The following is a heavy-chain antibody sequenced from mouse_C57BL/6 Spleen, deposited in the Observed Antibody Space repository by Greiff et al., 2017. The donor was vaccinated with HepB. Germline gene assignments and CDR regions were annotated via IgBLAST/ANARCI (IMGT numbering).Heavy chain of an antibody. V-gene: IGHV1-80*01. CDR2: IYPGDGDT. Sequence: QVQLKESGAELVKPGASVKISCKASGYAFSSYWMNWVKQRPGKGLEWIGQIYPGDGDTNYNGKFKGKATLTADKSSSTAYMQLSSLTSEDSAVYFCARKGNYYCDYWGQGTTLTVSS. CDR3: ARKGNYYCDY. CDR1: GYAFSSYW. J-gene: IGHJ2*01. D-gene: IGHD2-1*01.